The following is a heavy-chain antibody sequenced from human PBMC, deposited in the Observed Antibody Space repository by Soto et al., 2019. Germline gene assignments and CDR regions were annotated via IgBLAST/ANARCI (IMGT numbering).Heavy chain of an antibody. CDR2: IYYSGST. J-gene: IGHJ3*02. CDR1: GGSISSGGYY. D-gene: IGHD6-25*01. CDR3: ARAISEGDAFDI. Sequence: QVQLQESGPGLVKPSQTLSLTCTVSGGSISSGGYYWSWIRQHPGKGLEWIGYIYYSGSTYYTPSLRTLVTIPVDTSKNQFSLKLSSVTAADTAVYYCARAISEGDAFDIWGQGTMVTVSS. V-gene: IGHV4-31*01.